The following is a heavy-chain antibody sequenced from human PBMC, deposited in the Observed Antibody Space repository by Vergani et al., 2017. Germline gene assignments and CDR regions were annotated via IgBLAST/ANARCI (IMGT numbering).Heavy chain of an antibody. J-gene: IGHJ3*01. CDR2: IYTSGST. D-gene: IGHD3-10*01. V-gene: IGHV4-4*07. CDR1: GGSISSYY. CDR3: ARPVGPSAIADGYHV. Sequence: QVQLQESGPGLVKPSETLSLTCTVSGGSISSYYWSWIRQPAGKGLEWIGRIYTSGSTNYNPTLKSRLAFSVDTSKNLFSLRLKSVTATDTGMYYCARPVGPSAIADGYHVWGQGTMVTVS.